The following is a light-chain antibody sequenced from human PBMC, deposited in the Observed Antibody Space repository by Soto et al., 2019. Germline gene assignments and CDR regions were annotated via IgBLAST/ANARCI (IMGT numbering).Light chain of an antibody. CDR1: QDISNY. Sequence: DIQMTQSPSSLSASVGDRVPITCRASQDISNYLTWYQQKPGKVPELLIYTASTLQSGVPSRFSGSGAGTDFTLTISSLQPADVATYYCQKYNSAPFTFGHGTKVDIK. CDR2: TAS. CDR3: QKYNSAPFT. V-gene: IGKV1-27*01. J-gene: IGKJ3*01.